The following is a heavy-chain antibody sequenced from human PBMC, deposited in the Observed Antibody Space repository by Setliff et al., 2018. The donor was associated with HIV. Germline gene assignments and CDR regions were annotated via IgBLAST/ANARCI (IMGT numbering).Heavy chain of an antibody. Sequence: ASVKVSCKTPANTFTGYYIHWVRQAPGQGLEWMGRISPDSGASNYAQKFQGRVTMTRDTSITTAYMELTGLTSDDTAMYYCATDPYSSDWQYFYYYYMDVW. CDR1: ANTFTGYY. J-gene: IGHJ6*03. CDR2: ISPDSGAS. CDR3: ATDPYSSDWQYFYYYYMDV. V-gene: IGHV1-2*06. D-gene: IGHD2-21*02.